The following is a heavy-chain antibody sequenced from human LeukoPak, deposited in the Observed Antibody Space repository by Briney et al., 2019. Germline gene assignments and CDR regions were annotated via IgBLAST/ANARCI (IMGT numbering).Heavy chain of an antibody. J-gene: IGHJ6*03. V-gene: IGHV4-34*01. D-gene: IGHD3-9*01. CDR2: INHSGRT. Sequence: SWIRQPPXKGLEWIGEINHSGRTNYNPSLKSRVTISVDTSKNQFSLKLSSVTAADTAVYYCARAIRYFGYYYYYMDVWGKGTTVTISS. CDR3: ARAIRYFGYYYYYMDV.